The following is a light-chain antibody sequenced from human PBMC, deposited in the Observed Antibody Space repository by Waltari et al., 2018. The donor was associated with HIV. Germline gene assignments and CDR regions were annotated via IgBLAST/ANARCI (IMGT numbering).Light chain of an antibody. J-gene: IGLJ2*01. V-gene: IGLV2-8*01. CDR3: ASHAGSKDV. CDR1: SSDVGAYNY. Sequence: QSALTQPPSASGSPGQSVTISCTCTSSDVGAYNYVSWFQQHPGKAPKLMIYDVTKRPSGVPDRFSGSKSGNTASLTVSGLQAEDEADYYCASHAGSKDVFGGGTRLTVL. CDR2: DVT.